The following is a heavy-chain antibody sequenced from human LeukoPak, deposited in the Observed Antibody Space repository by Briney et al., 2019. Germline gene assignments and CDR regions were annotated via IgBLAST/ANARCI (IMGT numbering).Heavy chain of an antibody. J-gene: IGHJ4*02. V-gene: IGHV4-59*01. D-gene: IGHD5-24*01. CDR3: ARSFPEGYNFVFDN. Sequence: PSQTLSLTCTVSGGSISSYYWSWIRQPPGRGLEWIGYMQDSGSTNYNPSLKSRVTISVDTSKNQFSLKLSSVTAADTAVYYCARSFPEGYNFVFDNWGQGTLVTVSS. CDR1: GGSISSYY. CDR2: MQDSGST.